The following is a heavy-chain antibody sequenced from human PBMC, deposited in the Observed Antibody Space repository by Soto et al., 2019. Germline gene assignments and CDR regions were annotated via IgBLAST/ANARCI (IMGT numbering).Heavy chain of an antibody. CDR3: ARDPSFPNYYDSSGYPDY. V-gene: IGHV3-7*01. D-gene: IGHD3-22*01. CDR2: IKQDGSEK. Sequence: EGQLVESGGGLFQPGGSLRLSCPASGFTFSGYWMSGVRQAQGKGLEWVANIKQDGSEKYNVDSVKGRFTISRDNAKNSLYLQMNSLRAEDTAVYYCARDPSFPNYYDSSGYPDYWGQGTLVTVSS. J-gene: IGHJ4*02. CDR1: GFTFSGYW.